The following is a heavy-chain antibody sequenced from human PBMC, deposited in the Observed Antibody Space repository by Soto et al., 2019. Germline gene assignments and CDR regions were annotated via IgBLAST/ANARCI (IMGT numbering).Heavy chain of an antibody. CDR2: IFYGGGT. V-gene: IGHV4-34*12. J-gene: IGHJ4*02. CDR3: VRPHYQSNTFYSYFDY. CDR1: GGSFSPYY. Sequence: PSETLSLTCVVSGGSFSPYYWCWFGQPPGGGLEWIGHIFYGGGTNYSPSLKSRVTISVDTSKNQFSLELSSVTAADTAVYYCVRPHYQSNTFYSYFDYWGQGTLVTVSS. D-gene: IGHD2-15*01.